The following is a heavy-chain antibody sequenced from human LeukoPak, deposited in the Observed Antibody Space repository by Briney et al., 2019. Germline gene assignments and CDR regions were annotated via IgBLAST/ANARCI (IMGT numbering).Heavy chain of an antibody. Sequence: PGGSLRLSCAASGFTFSSYAMSWVRQAPGKGLEWVSAISGSGGSTYYADSVKGRFTISRDNSKNTLYLQMNSLRAEDTAVYYCAKVFSGSYYYPASDYWGQGTLVTVSS. CDR2: ISGSGGST. CDR3: AKVFSGSYYYPASDY. CDR1: GFTFSSYA. J-gene: IGHJ4*02. V-gene: IGHV3-23*01. D-gene: IGHD1-26*01.